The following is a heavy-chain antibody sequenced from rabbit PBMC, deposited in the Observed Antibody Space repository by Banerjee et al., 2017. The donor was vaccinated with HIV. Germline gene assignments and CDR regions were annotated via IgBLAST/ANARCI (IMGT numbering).Heavy chain of an antibody. CDR2: IYAGSSGST. J-gene: IGHJ4*01. V-gene: IGHV1S45*01. D-gene: IGHD6-1*01. CDR3: ARDYAYDVGSYWDL. Sequence: QEQLVESGGGLVQPGGSLKLSCKASGFDFSSYYMSWVRQAPGKGPEWIACIYAGSSGSTYYASWAKGRFTISKTSSTTVTLQMTSLTAADTATYFCARDYAYDVGSYWDLWGPGTLVTVS. CDR1: GFDFSSYYM.